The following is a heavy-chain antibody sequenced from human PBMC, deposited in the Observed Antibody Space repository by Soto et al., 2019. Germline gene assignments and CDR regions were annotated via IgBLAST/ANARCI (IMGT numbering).Heavy chain of an antibody. CDR3: ARFWMTGYYPFSVSEFDY. V-gene: IGHV1-46*01. D-gene: IGHD3-9*01. Sequence: GASVKVSCKASGYTFTSYYMHWVRQAPGQGLEWMGRINANNGSTSYAQKFQGRVTMTTDTSTSTAYMELRSLRSDDTAVYYCARFWMTGYYPFSVSEFDYWGQGTLVTVSS. CDR1: GYTFTSYY. CDR2: INANNGST. J-gene: IGHJ4*02.